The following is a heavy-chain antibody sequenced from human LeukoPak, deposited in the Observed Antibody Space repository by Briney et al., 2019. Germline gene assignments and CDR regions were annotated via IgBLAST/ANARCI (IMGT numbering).Heavy chain of an antibody. V-gene: IGHV3-21*01. CDR3: ARDDRLGDS. CDR1: GFTFSTYS. CDR2: ISSSSGNI. J-gene: IGHJ4*02. Sequence: GGSLILSCVSSGFTFSTYSMNWVRQPPGKGLELVSSISSSSGNIYYADSVKGRFTMSRDNAKTSLYLQMNSVRAEDTAVYYCARDDRLGDSWGQGTLVTVSS. D-gene: IGHD4-11*01.